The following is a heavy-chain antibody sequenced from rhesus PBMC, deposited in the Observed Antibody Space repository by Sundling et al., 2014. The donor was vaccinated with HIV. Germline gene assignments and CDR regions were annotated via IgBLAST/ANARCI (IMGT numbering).Heavy chain of an antibody. Sequence: QVQLQESGPGLVKPSETLSLSCAVSGGSISDNSYWNWLRQPPGKGLEWIGNIYDSSGGTYYNPSLKSRVTLSKDTSKNQFSLKLSSVTAADTAVYYCARYSIVVGPFDYWGQGVLVTVSS. CDR3: ARYSIVVGPFDY. J-gene: IGHJ4*01. CDR2: IYDSSGGT. D-gene: IGHD2-27*01. CDR1: GGSISDNSY. V-gene: IGHV4S9*01.